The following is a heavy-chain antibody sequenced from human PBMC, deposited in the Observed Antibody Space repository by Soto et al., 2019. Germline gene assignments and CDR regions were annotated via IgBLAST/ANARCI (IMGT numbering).Heavy chain of an antibody. D-gene: IGHD1-1*01. V-gene: IGHV3-11*01. Sequence: QVHLVESGGGLVKPGGSLRLSCAASGFTFSDYYMSWIRQAPGKGLEWVSYISNSGTTIYYADSVKGRFTISRDNAQNSLYLQINSLRAEDTAVYYCARGLGELEPFDSWGQGTLVTVSS. CDR3: ARGLGELEPFDS. CDR2: ISNSGTTI. CDR1: GFTFSDYY. J-gene: IGHJ4*02.